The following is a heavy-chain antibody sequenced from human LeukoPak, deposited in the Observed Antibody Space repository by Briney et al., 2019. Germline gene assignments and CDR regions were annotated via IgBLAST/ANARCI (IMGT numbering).Heavy chain of an antibody. CDR1: GFTFSSYA. CDR3: AASPKYSSSWYEYFEH. V-gene: IGHV3-30*01. CDR2: ISHDGSNK. J-gene: IGHJ1*01. D-gene: IGHD6-13*01. Sequence: EAGGSLRLSCAASGFTFSSYAVHWVRQAPGKGLEWVAVISHDGSNKYYADSVKGRFTISRDNSMNTLFLQMNSLRAEDTAMYYCAASPKYSSSWYEYFEHWGQGALVTVSS.